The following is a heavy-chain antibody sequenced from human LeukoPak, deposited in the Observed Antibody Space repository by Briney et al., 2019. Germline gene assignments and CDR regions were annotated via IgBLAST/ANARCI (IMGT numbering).Heavy chain of an antibody. CDR2: ISGSGGST. CDR1: GFTFSSYA. CDR3: ARGGTICSGGDCYLNWLDP. D-gene: IGHD2-21*02. Sequence: PGGSLRLSCAASGFTFSSYAMSWVRQAPGKGLEWVSAISGSGGSTYYADSVKGRFTISRDNSKNTLYLQMNSLRAEDTAVYYCARGGTICSGGDCYLNWLDPWGQGTLVTVSS. J-gene: IGHJ5*02. V-gene: IGHV3-23*01.